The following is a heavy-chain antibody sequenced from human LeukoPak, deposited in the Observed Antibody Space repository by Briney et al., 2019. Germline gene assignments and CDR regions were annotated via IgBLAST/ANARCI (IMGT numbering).Heavy chain of an antibody. V-gene: IGHV3-30*02. Sequence: GGSLRLSCAASGFTFSSYGMHWVRQAPGKGLEWVAFIRYDGSNKYYADSVKGRFTISRDNSKNTLYLQMNSLRAEDTAVYYCARDHYIAVYYYYMDVWGKGTTVTVSS. CDR1: GFTFSSYG. D-gene: IGHD4-11*01. J-gene: IGHJ6*03. CDR2: IRYDGSNK. CDR3: ARDHYIAVYYYYMDV.